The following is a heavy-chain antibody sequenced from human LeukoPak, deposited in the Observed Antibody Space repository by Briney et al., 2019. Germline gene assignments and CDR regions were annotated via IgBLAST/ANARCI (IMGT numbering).Heavy chain of an antibody. V-gene: IGHV1-18*01. CDR2: IGAYNGNT. Sequence: GASVKVSCKASGYTFTTNGISWVRQAPGQGLEWMGWIGAYNGNTNYAQKFQGRVTMTTDTSTSTAYMELRSLRSDDTAVYYCARDHQFDFDYWGQGTLVTVPS. CDR3: ARDHQFDFDY. J-gene: IGHJ4*02. D-gene: IGHD3-10*01. CDR1: GYTFTTNG.